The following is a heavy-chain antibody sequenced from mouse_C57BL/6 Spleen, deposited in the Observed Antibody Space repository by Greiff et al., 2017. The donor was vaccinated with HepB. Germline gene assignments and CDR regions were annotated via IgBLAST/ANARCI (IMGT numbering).Heavy chain of an antibody. J-gene: IGHJ2*01. CDR1: GYTFTSYW. V-gene: IGHV1-64*01. Sequence: QVQLKQPGAELVKPGASVKLSCKASGYTFTSYWMHWVKQRPGQGLEWIGMIHPNSGSTNYNEKFKSKATLTVDKSSSTAYMQLSSLTSEDSAVYYCAVYSMYYFDYWGQGTTLTVSS. D-gene: IGHD2-1*01. CDR3: AVYSMYYFDY. CDR2: IHPNSGST.